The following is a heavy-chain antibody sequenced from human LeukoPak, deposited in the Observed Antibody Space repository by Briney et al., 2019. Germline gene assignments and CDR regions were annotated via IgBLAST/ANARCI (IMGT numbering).Heavy chain of an antibody. CDR3: ARQSSGIAATDKIDY. J-gene: IGHJ4*02. D-gene: IGHD6-13*01. CDR1: GFTFSSYS. CDR2: ISGDSIHI. V-gene: IGHV3-21*01. Sequence: GGSLRLSCAAAGFTFSSYSMNWVRQAPGRGLEWVSSISGDSIHIYYADSVRGRFTISRDDAKESLYLQMNSLRAEDTAIYYCARQSSGIAATDKIDYWGQGALVTVSS.